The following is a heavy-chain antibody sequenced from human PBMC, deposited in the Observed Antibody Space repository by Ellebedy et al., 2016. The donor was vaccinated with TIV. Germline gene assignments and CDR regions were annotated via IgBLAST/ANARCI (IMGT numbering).Heavy chain of an antibody. V-gene: IGHV5-51*01. CDR2: VFPDDSRI. CDR1: GDNFASVF. J-gene: IGHJ5*01. CDR3: ARRGLVGGWYES. D-gene: IGHD4-23*01. Sequence: GESLKISCKASGDNFASVFIAWVRQMPGKGLEWMGIVFPDDSRITYNPSFHGQITISADKSITTAYLQWSSLKASDSAMYYCARRGLVGGWYESWGQGTLVTVSS.